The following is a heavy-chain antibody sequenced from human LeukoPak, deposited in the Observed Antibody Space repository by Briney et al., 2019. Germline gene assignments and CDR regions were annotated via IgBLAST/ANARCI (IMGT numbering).Heavy chain of an antibody. CDR2: ISPSSGGT. CDR1: GYTFTGYY. V-gene: IGHV1-2*02. D-gene: IGHD2-15*01. Sequence: ASVKVSCKTSGYTFTGYYMHWVRQAPGQGLEWMGWISPSSGGTNYAQKFQGRVTMTRDTSISTAYMELSRLRSDDTAVYYCARRGSRIDAFDIWGQGTMVTVS. CDR3: ARRGSRIDAFDI. J-gene: IGHJ3*02.